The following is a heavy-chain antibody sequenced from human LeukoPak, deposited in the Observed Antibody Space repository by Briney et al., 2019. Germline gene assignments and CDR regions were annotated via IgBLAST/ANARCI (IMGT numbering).Heavy chain of an antibody. CDR1: GITFSSYS. D-gene: IGHD2-15*01. CDR3: ARECGGSCPHYYYYGMDV. V-gene: IGHV3-21*01. J-gene: IGHJ6*02. Sequence: KPGGSLRLSCAASGITFSSYSMNWVRQAPGKGLEWVSSISSSSSYIYYADSVKGRFTISRDNAKNSLYLQMNSLRAEDTAVYYCARECGGSCPHYYYYGMDVWGQGTTVTVSS. CDR2: ISSSSSYI.